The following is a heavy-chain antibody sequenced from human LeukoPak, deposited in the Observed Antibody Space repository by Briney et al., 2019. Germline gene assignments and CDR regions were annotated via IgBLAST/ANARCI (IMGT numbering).Heavy chain of an antibody. CDR2: ITSTSDTI. D-gene: IGHD3-22*01. CDR3: ARSSGYPFFDY. J-gene: IGHJ4*02. CDR1: GFTFSDYS. Sequence: GGSLRLSCEASGFTFSDYSMAWVRQAPGEGLEWLSYITSTSDTIYYADSVKGRFTSSRDNAKNSVYLQMNSLRAEDTAVYYCARSSGYPFFDYWGQGTLVTVSS. V-gene: IGHV3-48*01.